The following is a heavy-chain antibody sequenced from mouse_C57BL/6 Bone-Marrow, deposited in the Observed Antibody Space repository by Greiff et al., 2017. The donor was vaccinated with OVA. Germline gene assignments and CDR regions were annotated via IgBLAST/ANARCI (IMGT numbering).Heavy chain of an antibody. D-gene: IGHD1-1*01. J-gene: IGHJ2*01. CDR3: ARGGTTVVDY. CDR2: ISSGSSTI. Sequence: DVQLVESGGGLVKPGGSLKLSCAASGFTFSDYGMHWVRQAPEKGLEWVAYISSGSSTIYYADTVKGRFTISRDNAKNTLFLQMTSLRSEDTAMYYCARGGTTVVDYWGQGTTLTVSS. V-gene: IGHV5-17*01. CDR1: GFTFSDYG.